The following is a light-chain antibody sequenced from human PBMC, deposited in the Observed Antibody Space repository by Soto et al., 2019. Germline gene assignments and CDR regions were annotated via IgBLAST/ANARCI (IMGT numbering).Light chain of an antibody. CDR1: SGHSSYG. V-gene: IGLV4-69*01. CDR2: LNSDGSH. CDR3: QTWGTGIEV. Sequence: QLVLTQSRSASASLGASVKLTCTLSSGHSSYGIAWHQQQPEKGPRFLMKLNSDGSHSKGDGIPDRFSGSSSGAERYLTISSLQFEDEADYYCQTWGTGIEVFGGETKLTVL. J-gene: IGLJ3*02.